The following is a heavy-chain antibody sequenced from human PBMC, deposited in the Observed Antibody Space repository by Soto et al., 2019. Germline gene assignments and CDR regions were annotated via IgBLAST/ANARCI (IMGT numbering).Heavy chain of an antibody. CDR3: ARRAHCGGDCYFQH. Sequence: GESLKISCQGSGYSFASYCIGWVRQKPGKGLEWMGIIYPGDSDTRYSPPFQGQVTISADKSTSAAHLQWSSLKASDTAMYYCARRAHCGGDCYFQHWGQGTLVTVSS. D-gene: IGHD2-21*01. CDR1: GYSFASYC. J-gene: IGHJ1*01. CDR2: IYPGDSDT. V-gene: IGHV5-51*01.